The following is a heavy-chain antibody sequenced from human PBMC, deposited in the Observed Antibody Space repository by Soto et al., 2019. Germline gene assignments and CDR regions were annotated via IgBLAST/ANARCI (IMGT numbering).Heavy chain of an antibody. Sequence: QITLKESGPTLVKPTQTLTLTCTFSGFSLSTSGVGVGWIRQPPGKALEWLALIYWDDDKRYSPSLKSRLTTXTXTXKNQVVLTMTNTDPVDTATYYCAHGYTRGWKPPFDSWGQGTLVTVSS. J-gene: IGHJ4*02. D-gene: IGHD6-19*01. CDR3: AHGYTRGWKPPFDS. CDR2: IYWDDDK. V-gene: IGHV2-5*02. CDR1: GFSLSTSGVG.